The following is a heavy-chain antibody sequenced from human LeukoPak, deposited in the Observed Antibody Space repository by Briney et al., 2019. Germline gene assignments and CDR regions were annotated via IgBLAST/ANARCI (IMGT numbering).Heavy chain of an antibody. CDR1: GYTLTELS. V-gene: IGHV1-24*01. CDR3: ATDAARFRYFDY. CDR2: FDPEDGET. Sequence: ASVKVSCKVSGYTLTELSMHWVRQAPGKGLEWMGGFDPEDGETIYAQKFQGRVTMTEDTSTDTAYMELSSLRSEDTAEYYCATDAARFRYFDYWGQGTLVTVSS. J-gene: IGHJ4*02. D-gene: IGHD6-25*01.